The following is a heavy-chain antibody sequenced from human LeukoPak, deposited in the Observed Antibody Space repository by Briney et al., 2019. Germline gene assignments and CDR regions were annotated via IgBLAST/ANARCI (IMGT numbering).Heavy chain of an antibody. CDR1: GGSISSYY. Sequence: SETLSLTRTVSGGSISSYYWSWIRQPAGKGLEWIGRIYTSGSTNYNPSLKSRVTMSVDTSKNQFTLKLSSVTAADTAVYYCAREDQLLDFFDYWGQGTLVTVSS. D-gene: IGHD2/OR15-2a*01. CDR2: IYTSGST. CDR3: AREDQLLDFFDY. V-gene: IGHV4-4*07. J-gene: IGHJ4*02.